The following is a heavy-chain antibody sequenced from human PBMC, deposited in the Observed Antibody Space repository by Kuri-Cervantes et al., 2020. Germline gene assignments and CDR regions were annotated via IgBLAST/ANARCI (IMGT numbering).Heavy chain of an antibody. Sequence: SETLSLTCTVSGGSMSSSSYYWTWIRQPPGKGLEWIGSVFYTGSTYDNPSLKSRVTISVDTSKNQFSLKLSSVTAADTAVYYCARRSKDTAMVTFDDYWGQGTLVTVSS. CDR3: ARRSKDTAMVTFDDY. V-gene: IGHV4-39*07. J-gene: IGHJ4*02. D-gene: IGHD5-18*01. CDR2: VFYTGST. CDR1: GGSMSSSSYY.